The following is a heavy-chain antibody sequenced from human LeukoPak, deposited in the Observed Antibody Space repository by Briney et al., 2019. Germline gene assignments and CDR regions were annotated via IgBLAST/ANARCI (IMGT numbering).Heavy chain of an antibody. CDR3: ARGGSCSSTSCYFRYYYYGMDV. CDR2: INPNSGGT. V-gene: IGHV1-2*02. CDR1: GYTFTGYY. Sequence: ASVKVSCKASGYTFTGYYMHWVRQAPGQGLEWMGWINPNSGGTNYAQKFQGRVTMTRDTSISTAYMELSRLRSDDTAVYYCARGGSCSSTSCYFRYYYYGMDVWGQGTTVTVSS. D-gene: IGHD2-2*01. J-gene: IGHJ6*02.